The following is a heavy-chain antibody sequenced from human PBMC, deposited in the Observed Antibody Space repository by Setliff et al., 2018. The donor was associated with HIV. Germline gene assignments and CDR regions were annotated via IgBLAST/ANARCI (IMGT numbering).Heavy chain of an antibody. J-gene: IGHJ4*02. V-gene: IGHV1-46*01. CDR3: ATYHYYDSSAYFNDLYYFDY. D-gene: IGHD3-22*01. Sequence: ASVKVSCKASGYTFTTYYIHWVRQAPGQGLAWMGILNTSEGTTSFAQKFQGRVTMTRDTSTNTVYMELSGLRSEDTAVYYCATYHYYDSSAYFNDLYYFDYWGQGTLVTVSS. CDR2: LNTSEGTT. CDR1: GYTFTTYY.